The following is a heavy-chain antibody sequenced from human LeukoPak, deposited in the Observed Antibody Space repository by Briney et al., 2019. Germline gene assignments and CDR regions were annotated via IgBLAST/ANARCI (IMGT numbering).Heavy chain of an antibody. Sequence: GGSLRLSCAASGFTVSSNYMSWVRQAPGKGLEWVSVIYSGGSTYYADFVKGRFTISRDSSKNTLNLLLNSLRAEDTAVYYCFSGYSSSWGGYWGQETLVTVS. J-gene: IGHJ4*02. CDR2: IYSGGST. CDR3: FSGYSSSWGGY. CDR1: GFTVSSNY. D-gene: IGHD6-13*01. V-gene: IGHV3-53*01.